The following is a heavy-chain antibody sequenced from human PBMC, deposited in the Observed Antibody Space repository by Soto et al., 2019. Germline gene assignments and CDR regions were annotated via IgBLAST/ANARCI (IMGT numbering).Heavy chain of an antibody. Sequence: QVQLQESGPGLVKPSETLSLTCSVSGASISSSDYYWGWIRQPPGEGLEWIGSIYYSGRTNYNPSLNSRATISLDTSKNQFSLKLSSVTAADTAVYYCARQEGYTAGCQGYWGQGTLVTVSS. V-gene: IGHV4-39*01. CDR3: ARQEGYTAGCQGY. D-gene: IGHD5-18*01. CDR1: GASISSSDYY. CDR2: IYYSGRT. J-gene: IGHJ4*02.